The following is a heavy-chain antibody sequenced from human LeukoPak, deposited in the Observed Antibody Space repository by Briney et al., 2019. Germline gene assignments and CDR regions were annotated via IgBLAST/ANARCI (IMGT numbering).Heavy chain of an antibody. CDR3: AKDKGASGSNFDY. Sequence: GGSLRLSCAASVFTIDDYAMHWVRQAPGKGLEWVSGISWNSGSIGYADSVKGRFTISRDNAKNSLYLQMNSLRAEDTALYYCAKDKGASGSNFDYWGQGALVTVSS. J-gene: IGHJ4*02. CDR2: ISWNSGSI. V-gene: IGHV3-9*01. D-gene: IGHD1-26*01. CDR1: VFTIDDYA.